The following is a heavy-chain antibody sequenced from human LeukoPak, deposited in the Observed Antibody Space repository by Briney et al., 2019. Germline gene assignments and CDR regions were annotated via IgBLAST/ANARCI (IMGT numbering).Heavy chain of an antibody. CDR1: GFTFSSYW. CDR2: INSDGSST. D-gene: IGHD6-13*01. Sequence: GSLRLSCAASGFTFSSYWMHWVRQAPGKGLVWVSRINSDGSSTSYADSVKGRFTISRDNAKNTLYLQMNSLRAEDTAVYYCAKEIAAADPNWFDPWGQGTLVTVSS. V-gene: IGHV3-74*01. J-gene: IGHJ5*02. CDR3: AKEIAAADPNWFDP.